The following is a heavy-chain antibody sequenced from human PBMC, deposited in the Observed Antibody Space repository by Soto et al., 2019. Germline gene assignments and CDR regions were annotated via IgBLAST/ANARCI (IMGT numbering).Heavy chain of an antibody. D-gene: IGHD3-3*01. J-gene: IGHJ5*02. Sequence: ASVKVSCKASGYTFTSYDINWARQATGQGLEWMGWMNPNSGNTGYAQKFQGRVTMTRNTSISTAYMELSSLRSEDTAVYYCARGLRYDFWSGYYMYNWFDPWGQGTLVT. CDR3: ARGLRYDFWSGYYMYNWFDP. CDR2: MNPNSGNT. V-gene: IGHV1-8*01. CDR1: GYTFTSYD.